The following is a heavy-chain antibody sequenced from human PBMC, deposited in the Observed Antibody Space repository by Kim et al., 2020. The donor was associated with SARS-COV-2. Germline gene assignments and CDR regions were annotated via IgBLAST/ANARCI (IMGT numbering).Heavy chain of an antibody. J-gene: IGHJ5*02. Sequence: GGSLRLSCAASGFTFSSYGMHWVRQAPGKGLEWVAAISYDGSNKYYADSVKGRFTISRDNSKNTLYLQMNSLGAEDTAVYYCAKVGGMDYGDYPFDPWGQGTLVTVSS. D-gene: IGHD4-17*01. CDR1: GFTFSSYG. V-gene: IGHV3-30*18. CDR2: ISYDGSNK. CDR3: AKVGGMDYGDYPFDP.